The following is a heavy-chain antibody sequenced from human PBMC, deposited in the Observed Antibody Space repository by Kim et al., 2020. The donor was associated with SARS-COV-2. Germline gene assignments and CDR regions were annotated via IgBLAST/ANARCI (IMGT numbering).Heavy chain of an antibody. V-gene: IGHV3-33*01. Sequence: GGSLRLSCAASGFTFSSYGMHWVRQAPGKGLEWVAVIWYDGSNKYYADSVKGRFTISRDNSKNTLYLQMNSLRAEDTAVYYCAREGGEYYYYMDVWGKGTTVTVSS. J-gene: IGHJ6*03. CDR1: GFTFSSYG. CDR2: IWYDGSNK. CDR3: AREGGEYYYYMDV.